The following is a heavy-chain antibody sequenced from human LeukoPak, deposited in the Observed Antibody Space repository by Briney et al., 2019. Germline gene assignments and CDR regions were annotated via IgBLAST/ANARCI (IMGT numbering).Heavy chain of an antibody. CDR3: ARGIRQYAKSYFDY. Sequence: GGSLRLSCAASGFTFSDHYMSWIRQAPEKGLEWLSYISSSGTTIYYTDSVKGRFTISRDNAKNSLYLQMNSLRAEDTAVYYCARGIRQYAKSYFDYWGQGTLVTVSS. CDR1: GFTFSDHY. CDR2: ISSSGTTI. J-gene: IGHJ4*02. D-gene: IGHD4-11*01. V-gene: IGHV3-11*01.